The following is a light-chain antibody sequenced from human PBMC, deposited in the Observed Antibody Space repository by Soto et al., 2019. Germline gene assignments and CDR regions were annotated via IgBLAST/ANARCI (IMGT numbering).Light chain of an antibody. V-gene: IGKV3-20*01. Sequence: DIVLTQSPGTLSLSPGERATLSCRASQSLTGGYLAWYQQKPGQAPRLVIFGASSRATGIPDRFSGSGSGTDFTLTISRLQSEDFAVYYCQQYNNWPWTVGQGTKVDIK. CDR1: QSLTGGY. J-gene: IGKJ1*01. CDR2: GAS. CDR3: QQYNNWPWT.